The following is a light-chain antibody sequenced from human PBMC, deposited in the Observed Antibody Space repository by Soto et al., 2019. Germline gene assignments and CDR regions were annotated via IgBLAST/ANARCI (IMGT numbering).Light chain of an antibody. CDR1: QGISNY. Sequence: DIQMTQSPSSLSASVGDRVTITCQASQGISNYLNWYQQKPGKAPKLLIYAASSLQSGVPSRFSGGGSGTEFTLTISSLQPDDFATYYCQQYNTYATFGQGTKVDIK. CDR3: QQYNTYAT. CDR2: AAS. V-gene: IGKV1-16*01. J-gene: IGKJ1*01.